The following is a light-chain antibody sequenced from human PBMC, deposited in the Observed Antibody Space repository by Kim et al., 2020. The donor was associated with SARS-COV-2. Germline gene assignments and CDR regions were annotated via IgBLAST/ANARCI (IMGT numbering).Light chain of an antibody. Sequence: GQSITIACTGPGCDIAAFNYVSWVQQRPDKAPKLMIYDDSERPSGISNRFSGSTSGYTTSLTISGLQAEDEADYYCSSYTTANTRLFGTGTKVTVL. CDR2: DDS. J-gene: IGLJ1*01. CDR3: SSYTTANTRL. V-gene: IGLV2-14*03. CDR1: GCDIAAFNY.